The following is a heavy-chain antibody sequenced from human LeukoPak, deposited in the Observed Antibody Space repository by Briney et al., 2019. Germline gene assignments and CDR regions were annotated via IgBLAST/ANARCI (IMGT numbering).Heavy chain of an antibody. CDR1: GYTFTSYD. J-gene: IGHJ5*02. CDR2: MNPNSGNT. CDR3: ARDNSIADRGWWFDP. V-gene: IGHV1-8*01. D-gene: IGHD1-20*01. Sequence: ASVTVSCKASGYTFTSYDINWVRQAAGQGLEWMGWMNPNSGNTGYAQKFQGRVTMTRNTSISTAYMELSSLRSEDTAVYYCARDNSIADRGWWFDPWGQGTLVTVSS.